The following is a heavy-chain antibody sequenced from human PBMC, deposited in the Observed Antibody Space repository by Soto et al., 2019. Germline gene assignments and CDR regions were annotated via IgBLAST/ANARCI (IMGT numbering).Heavy chain of an antibody. J-gene: IGHJ5*02. CDR3: ARAVAPYWGNWFVP. CDR2: ISRSGST. CDR1: GSITSGNPYS. V-gene: IGHV4-30-2*01. Sequence: GSITSGNPYSWRWIRQPPGKGLEWSGSISRSGSTSYNPSRKGRVTMSVEKSKNHFYLNLSSVTAADMAVFYCARAVAPYWGNWFVPLCLGTLVTVFS. D-gene: IGHD3-16*01.